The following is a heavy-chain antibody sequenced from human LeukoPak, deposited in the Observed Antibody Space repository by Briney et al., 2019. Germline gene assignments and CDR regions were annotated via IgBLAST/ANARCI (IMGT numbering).Heavy chain of an antibody. D-gene: IGHD6-19*01. CDR3: ARGPSSGWYGNYFDY. Sequence: PSETLSLTCAVYGGSFSGYYWSWIRKPPGKGLEWIGEINHSGSTNYNPSLKSRVTISVDTSKNQFSLELSSVTAADTAVYYCARGPSSGWYGNYFDYWGQGTLDTVSS. V-gene: IGHV4-34*01. CDR2: INHSGST. CDR1: GGSFSGYY. J-gene: IGHJ4*02.